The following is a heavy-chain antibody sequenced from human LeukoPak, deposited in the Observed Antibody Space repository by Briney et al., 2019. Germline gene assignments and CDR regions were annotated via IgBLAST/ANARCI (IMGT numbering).Heavy chain of an antibody. CDR2: ISYDGSNK. CDR1: GFTFSSYG. Sequence: GGSLRLSCAASGFTFSSYGMHWVRQAPGKGLEWVAVISYDGSNKYYADSVKGRFTIFRDNSKNTLYLQMNSLRAEDTAVYYCAKGAYYYYYGMDVWGQGTTVTVSS. V-gene: IGHV3-30*18. CDR3: AKGAYYYYYGMDV. J-gene: IGHJ6*02.